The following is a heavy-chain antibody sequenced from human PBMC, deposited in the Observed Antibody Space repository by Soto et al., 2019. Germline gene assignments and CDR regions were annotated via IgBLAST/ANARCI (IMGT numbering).Heavy chain of an antibody. D-gene: IGHD1-26*01. V-gene: IGHV1-18*04. CDR1: GYTFTSYG. Sequence: ASVKVSCKASGYTFTSYGISWVRQAPGQGLEWMGWISAYNGNTNYAQKLQGRVTMTTDTSMSTAYMELRSLRSDDTAVYYCARDFVVLYQIVERWFGPWGQGTLVTVSS. CDR2: ISAYNGNT. CDR3: ARDFVVLYQIVERWFGP. J-gene: IGHJ5*02.